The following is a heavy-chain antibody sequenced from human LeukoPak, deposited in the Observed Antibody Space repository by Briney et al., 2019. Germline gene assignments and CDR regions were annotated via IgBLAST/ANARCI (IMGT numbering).Heavy chain of an antibody. V-gene: IGHV3-21*01. J-gene: IGHJ4*02. CDR1: GFTFSSYS. Sequence: PGGSLRLSCAASGFTFSSYSMNWVRQAPGKGLELVSSISGSSSYIYYADSVKGRFTISRDNAKNSLYLQMNSLRAEDTAVYYCARDYGDYGNYFDYWGQGTLVTVSS. D-gene: IGHD4-17*01. CDR3: ARDYGDYGNYFDY. CDR2: ISGSSSYI.